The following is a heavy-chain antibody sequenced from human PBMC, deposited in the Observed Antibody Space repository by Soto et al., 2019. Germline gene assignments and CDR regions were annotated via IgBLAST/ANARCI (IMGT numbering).Heavy chain of an antibody. CDR1: GGSISGGGYY. Sequence: QVQLQESGPGLVEPSQTLSLTCIVSGGSISGGGYYWSWIRQHPGKGLEWIGYIHYSGTTYYNPSLKSRLTISVDTSKTQCSLKLSSVTAADTAVYYCASAWTEAAGWANGFDLCGQGTLVTVSS. CDR3: ASAWTEAAGWANGFDL. J-gene: IGHJ5*02. V-gene: IGHV4-31*03. CDR2: IHYSGTT. D-gene: IGHD6-13*01.